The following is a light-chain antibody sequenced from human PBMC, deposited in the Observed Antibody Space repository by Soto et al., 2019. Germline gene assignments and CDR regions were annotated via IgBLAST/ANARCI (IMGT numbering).Light chain of an antibody. CDR3: LLSYCDGRI. CDR1: TGGVTDGHY. V-gene: IGLV7-46*01. Sequence: QSVVTQEPSLTVSPGGTVTLTCGSSTGGVTDGHYPYWFQQKPGQAPRALIYDTTNKQPWTPARFSGSLLGGKAALTLSGAQTDDEAEYYCLLSYCDGRIFGGGTKLTVL. J-gene: IGLJ2*01. CDR2: DTT.